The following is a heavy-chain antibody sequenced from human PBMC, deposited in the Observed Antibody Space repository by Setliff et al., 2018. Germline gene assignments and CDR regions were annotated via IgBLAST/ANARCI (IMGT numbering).Heavy chain of an antibody. D-gene: IGHD3-10*01. J-gene: IGHJ4*02. V-gene: IGHV1-18*01. CDR1: GYTFSNYG. Sequence: ASVKVSCKTSGYTFSNYGVTWVRQAPGQGLEWMGWVTIYNGNTKYAQNLQGRLTLTTDISTSTAYMELGSLTTDDTAVYYCARVESMVRGKNILRHFDYWGQGIQVTVS. CDR3: ARVESMVRGKNILRHFDY. CDR2: VTIYNGNT.